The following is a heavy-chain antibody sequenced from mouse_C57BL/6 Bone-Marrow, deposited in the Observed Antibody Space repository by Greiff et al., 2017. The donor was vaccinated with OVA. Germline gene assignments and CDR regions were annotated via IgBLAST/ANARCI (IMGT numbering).Heavy chain of an antibody. CDR1: GYTFTSYG. Sequence: QVQLQQSGAELARPGASVKLSCKASGYTFTSYGISWVKQRPGQGLEWIGEIYPRSGNTHYNEKFKGKATLTADKSSSTAYMELRSLTSEDSAVYFCARGITTVVARYFDVWGTGTTVTVSS. V-gene: IGHV1-81*01. J-gene: IGHJ1*03. CDR3: ARGITTVVARYFDV. CDR2: IYPRSGNT. D-gene: IGHD1-1*01.